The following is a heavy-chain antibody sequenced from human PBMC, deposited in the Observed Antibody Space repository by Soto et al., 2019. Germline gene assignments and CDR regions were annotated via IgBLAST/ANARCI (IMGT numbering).Heavy chain of an antibody. J-gene: IGHJ6*02. CDR2: IIPIFGTA. Sequence: SVKVSCKASGGTFSSYAISWVRQAPGQGLEWMGGIIPIFGTANYAQRFQGRVTITADKSTSTAYMELSSLRSEDTAVYYCARLSGPAALMGYYYYGMDVWGQGTTVTVSS. CDR1: GGTFSSYA. D-gene: IGHD2-2*01. V-gene: IGHV1-69*06. CDR3: ARLSGPAALMGYYYYGMDV.